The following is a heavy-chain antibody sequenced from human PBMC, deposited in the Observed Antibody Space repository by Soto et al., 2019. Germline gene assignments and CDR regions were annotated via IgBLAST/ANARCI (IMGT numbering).Heavy chain of an antibody. CDR1: EFTCSIDT. CDR2: MSYDGTKK. CDR3: AKDYPYDLSKYGMDV. V-gene: IGHV3-30*04. Sequence: SMRLSCTAAEFTCSIDTMNWIRQAPGKGLEWLAVMSYDGTKKNYADSVKGRFTISRDNSKNTVYLQMNSLRGEDTALYYCAKDYPYDLSKYGMDVWGQGTTVTVSS. J-gene: IGHJ6*02. D-gene: IGHD3-3*01.